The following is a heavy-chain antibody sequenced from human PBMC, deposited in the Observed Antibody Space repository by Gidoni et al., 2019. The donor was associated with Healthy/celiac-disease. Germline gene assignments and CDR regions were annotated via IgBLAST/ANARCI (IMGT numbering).Heavy chain of an antibody. CDR3: ARVRGVGTMVRGATNPYFDY. V-gene: IGHV1-2*02. J-gene: IGHJ4*02. D-gene: IGHD3-10*01. CDR2: INPNSGGT. Sequence: QVQLVQSGAEVKKPGASVKVSCKASGYTFTGYSMPWVRQAPGQGLEWMGWINPNSGGTNYAQKFQGRVTMTRDTSISTAYMELSRLRSDDTAVYYCARVRGVGTMVRGATNPYFDYWGQGTLVTVSS. CDR1: GYTFTGYS.